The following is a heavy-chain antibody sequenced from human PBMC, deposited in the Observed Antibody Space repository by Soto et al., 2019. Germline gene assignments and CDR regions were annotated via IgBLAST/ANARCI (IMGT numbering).Heavy chain of an antibody. CDR2: ISGSGGST. Sequence: GGSLRLSCAASGFTFSSYAMSWVRQAPGKGLEWVSAISGSGGSTYYADSVKGRFTISRDNSKNTLYLQMNSLRAEDTAVYYCAKDPETPNSSSWYFWGSGWFDPWGQGTLVTVSS. J-gene: IGHJ5*02. CDR1: GFTFSSYA. V-gene: IGHV3-23*01. D-gene: IGHD6-13*01. CDR3: AKDPETPNSSSWYFWGSGWFDP.